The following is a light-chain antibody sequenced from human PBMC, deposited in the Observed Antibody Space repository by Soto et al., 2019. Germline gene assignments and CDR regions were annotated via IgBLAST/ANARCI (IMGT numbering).Light chain of an antibody. V-gene: IGKV3-15*01. CDR2: GAS. CDR1: QSVGSN. Sequence: ETVMTQSPATLSVSPGEGATLPCRASQSVGSNLAWYQQRPGQAPRLLIYGASTRATGIPARFSGSGSGTEFTLTISGLQSEDFAVYYCQQYNNWPPHTFGQGTKLEIK. J-gene: IGKJ2*01. CDR3: QQYNNWPPHT.